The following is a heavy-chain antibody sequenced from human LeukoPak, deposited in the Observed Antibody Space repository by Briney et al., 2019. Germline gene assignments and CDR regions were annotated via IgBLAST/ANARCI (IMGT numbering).Heavy chain of an antibody. Sequence: PGGPLRLSCAASGFTFSIYGMHWVRQSPGKGLEWVAVIWNDGSNKYYADSVKGRFTISRDNSKNTLFLQMNSLRAEDTAVYYCARASGSYDYWGQGTLVTV. D-gene: IGHD1-26*01. CDR2: IWNDGSNK. CDR3: ARASGSYDY. CDR1: GFTFSIYG. V-gene: IGHV3-33*01. J-gene: IGHJ4*02.